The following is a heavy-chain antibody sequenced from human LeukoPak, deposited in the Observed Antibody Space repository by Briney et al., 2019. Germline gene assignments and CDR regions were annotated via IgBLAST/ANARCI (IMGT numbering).Heavy chain of an antibody. Sequence: GGSLRLSCAASGFTFNNYGMHWVRQAPGKGLEWVAVISYDGRNKHYPDSVKGRFTISRDNAKNSLYLQMNSLRAEDTAVYYCARDPYRFAFDIWGQGTVVLVSS. J-gene: IGHJ3*02. V-gene: IGHV3-30*03. CDR1: GFTFNNYG. CDR2: ISYDGRNK. CDR3: ARDPYRFAFDI. D-gene: IGHD1-26*01.